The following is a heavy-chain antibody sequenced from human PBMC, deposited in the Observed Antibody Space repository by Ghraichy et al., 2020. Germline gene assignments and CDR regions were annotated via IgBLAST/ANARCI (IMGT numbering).Heavy chain of an antibody. CDR2: INSDGSST. Sequence: GGSLRLSCAASGFTFSSYWMHWVRQAPGKGLVWVSRINSDGSSTSYADSVKGRFTISRDNAKNTLYLQMNSLRAEDTAVYYCARDRSGWYGRDAFDIWGQGTMVTVSS. CDR3: ARDRSGWYGRDAFDI. CDR1: GFTFSSYW. V-gene: IGHV3-74*01. D-gene: IGHD6-19*01. J-gene: IGHJ3*02.